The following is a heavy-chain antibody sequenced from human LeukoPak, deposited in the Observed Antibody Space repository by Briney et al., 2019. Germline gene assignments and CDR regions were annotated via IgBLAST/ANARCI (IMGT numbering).Heavy chain of an antibody. D-gene: IGHD4-17*01. CDR1: RYTFTGYY. CDR3: ARKGEDYGDYDY. J-gene: IGHJ4*02. Sequence: ASVKVSCKASRYTFTGYYMHWVRQAPGQGLEWMGWINPNSGGTHYAQKFQGRVTVTRDTSISTTYMDLSRLRSDDTAVYYCARKGEDYGDYDYWGQGTLVTVSS. CDR2: INPNSGGT. V-gene: IGHV1-2*02.